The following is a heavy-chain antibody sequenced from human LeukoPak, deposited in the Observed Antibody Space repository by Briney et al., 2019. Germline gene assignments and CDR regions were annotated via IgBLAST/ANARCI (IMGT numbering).Heavy chain of an antibody. CDR3: ARETDYYGSGTYVY. J-gene: IGHJ4*01. V-gene: IGHV1-69*04. CDR1: GGSFNSDA. CDR2: ILPSVTIA. Sequence: SVKVSCKASGGSFNSDAVSWVRQAPGQGLEWMGRILPSVTIATYAQKFQGRVTINADKSTNTVHMELSSLRSGDTAVYYCARETDYYGSGTYVYWGQGTLVTVPS. D-gene: IGHD3-10*01.